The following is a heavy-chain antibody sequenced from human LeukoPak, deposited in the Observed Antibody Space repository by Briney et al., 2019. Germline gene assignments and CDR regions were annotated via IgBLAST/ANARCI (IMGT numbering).Heavy chain of an antibody. D-gene: IGHD5-18*01. CDR2: IYYSGST. V-gene: IGHV4-59*01. CDR1: GGSISSYY. J-gene: IGHJ4*02. Sequence: SETLSLTCTVSGGSISSYYWSWIRQPPGKGLEWIGYIYYSGSTNYNPSLKSRVTISVDTSKNQFSLKLSSVTAADTAVYYCARAPIPNTAMAVYYFDYWGQGTLVTVSS. CDR3: ARAPIPNTAMAVYYFDY.